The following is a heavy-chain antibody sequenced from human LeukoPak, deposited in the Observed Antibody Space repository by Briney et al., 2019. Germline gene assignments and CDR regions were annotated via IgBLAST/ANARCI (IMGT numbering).Heavy chain of an antibody. Sequence: QPGGSLRLSCAASGFTFSDYYMSWIRQAPGKGLEWVSAISGSGGSTYYADSVKGRFTISRDNSKNTLYPQMNSLRAEDTAVYYRAKVTFGRYWGQGTLVTVSS. D-gene: IGHD3-16*01. J-gene: IGHJ4*02. CDR1: GFTFSDYY. V-gene: IGHV3-23*01. CDR3: AKVTFGRY. CDR2: ISGSGGST.